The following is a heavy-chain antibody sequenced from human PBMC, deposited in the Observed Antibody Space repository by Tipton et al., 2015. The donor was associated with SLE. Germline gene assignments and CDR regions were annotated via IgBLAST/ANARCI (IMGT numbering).Heavy chain of an antibody. V-gene: IGHV4-30-2*05. D-gene: IGHD1-26*01. CDR3: ARGEVLDY. CDR1: GGSISSGGYS. CDR2: IYHSGST. J-gene: IGHJ4*02. Sequence: TLSLTCAVSGGSISSGGYSWSWIRQPPGKGLEWIGYIYHSGSTYYNPSLKSRVTISVDTSKNQFSLKLSSVTAADTAVYYCARGEVLDYWGQGTLVTVSS.